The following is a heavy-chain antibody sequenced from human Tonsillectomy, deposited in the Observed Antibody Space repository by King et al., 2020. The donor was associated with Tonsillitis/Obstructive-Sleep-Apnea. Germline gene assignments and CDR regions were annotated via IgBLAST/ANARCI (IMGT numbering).Heavy chain of an antibody. J-gene: IGHJ3*02. CDR3: AHRRREYCSSTTCKGGAFDI. V-gene: IGHV2-5*02. CDR1: GVSLSTSGVG. CDR2: IYWDDDK. Sequence: TLKESGPTLVKPTQTLTLTCTFSGVSLSTSGVGVGWIRQPPGKRLEWLAPIYWDDDKHYSPSLKGRLTITKETSKNQVVLTIPNMDPVDTATYFCAHRRREYCSSTTCKGGAFDIWGQGTMVTVSS. D-gene: IGHD2-2*01.